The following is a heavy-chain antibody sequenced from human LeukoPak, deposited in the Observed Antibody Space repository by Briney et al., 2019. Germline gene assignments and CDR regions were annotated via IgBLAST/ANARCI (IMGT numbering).Heavy chain of an antibody. D-gene: IGHD4-17*01. CDR2: IYTSGST. Sequence: NLSETLSLTCTVSGGSISSYYWSWIRQPPGKGLEWIGRIYTSGSTNYNPSLKSRVTMSVDTSKNQFSLKLSSVTAADTAVYYCARDHTNDYGDYDATDNWFDPWGQGTLVTVSS. CDR1: GGSISSYY. J-gene: IGHJ5*02. CDR3: ARDHTNDYGDYDATDNWFDP. V-gene: IGHV4-4*07.